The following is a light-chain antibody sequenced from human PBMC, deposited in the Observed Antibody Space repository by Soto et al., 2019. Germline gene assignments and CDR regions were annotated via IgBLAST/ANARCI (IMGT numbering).Light chain of an antibody. CDR2: LGS. Sequence: DIVMTQSPLSLPVPPGEPASISCRSSQSLLHTDGYNYLDWYLQKSGQSPQLLIYLGSNRASGVPDRFSGSGSGTDFTLKISRVEAEDVGVYYCMQALQSPVTFGQGTRLDIK. CDR1: QSLLHTDGYNY. V-gene: IGKV2-28*01. CDR3: MQALQSPVT. J-gene: IGKJ5*01.